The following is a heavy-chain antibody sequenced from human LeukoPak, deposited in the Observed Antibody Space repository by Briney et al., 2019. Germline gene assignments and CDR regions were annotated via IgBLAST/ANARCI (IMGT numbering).Heavy chain of an antibody. CDR2: ISGSGGGR. CDR1: GFTLSNYA. D-gene: IGHD2-15*01. V-gene: IGHV3-23*01. Sequence: GGSLRLSCAASGFTLSNYAMNWVCQAPGQGLVWGWGISGSGGGRSYADSVQCRVNISTANSKSTLCLQMNSLRAADTAVYYSAKQLGCCSDGSCYFPYWGQGTLVTVSS. J-gene: IGHJ4*02. CDR3: AKQLGCCSDGSCYFPY.